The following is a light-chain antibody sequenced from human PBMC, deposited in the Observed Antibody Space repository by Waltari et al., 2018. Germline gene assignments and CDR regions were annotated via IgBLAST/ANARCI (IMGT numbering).Light chain of an antibody. CDR3: QVWDANNEPGV. CDR2: YDS. V-gene: IGLV3-21*04. CDR1: NIRTNI. J-gene: IGLJ1*01. Sequence: SYVLTPPPSVSVAPGETARLTCGGDNIRTNIVHWYQQKPGQAPVVVIPYDSERRPGTPERFSGSNSGNTATLTISRVEAGDEADYFCQVWDANNEPGVFGTGTELTVL.